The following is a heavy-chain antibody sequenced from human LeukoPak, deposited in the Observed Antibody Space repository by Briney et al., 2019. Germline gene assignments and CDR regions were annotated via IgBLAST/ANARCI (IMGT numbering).Heavy chain of an antibody. J-gene: IGHJ4*02. Sequence: GGSLKLSCAASGFTFSGSAMHWVRQASGKGLEWVGRIRSKANSCATAYAASVKGRFTISRDDSKNTAYLQMNSLKTEDTAVYYCAKDPALSITIFGVVTSWFDYWGQGTLVTVSS. V-gene: IGHV3-73*01. CDR3: AKDPALSITIFGVVTSWFDY. CDR1: GFTFSGSA. D-gene: IGHD3-3*01. CDR2: IRSKANSCAT.